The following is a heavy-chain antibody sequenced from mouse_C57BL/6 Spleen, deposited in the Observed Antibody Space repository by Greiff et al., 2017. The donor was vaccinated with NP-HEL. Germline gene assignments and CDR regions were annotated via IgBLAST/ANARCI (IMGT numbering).Heavy chain of an antibody. CDR3: ARFSSGYVRGYFDY. Sequence: QVQLKQSGPELVKPGASVKISCKASGYSFTSYYIHWVKQRPGQGLEWIGWIYPGSGNTKYNEKFKGKATLTADTSSSTAYMQLSSLTSEDSAVYYCARFSSGYVRGYFDYWGQGTTLTVSS. CDR1: GYSFTSYY. J-gene: IGHJ2*01. D-gene: IGHD3-2*02. CDR2: IYPGSGNT. V-gene: IGHV1-66*01.